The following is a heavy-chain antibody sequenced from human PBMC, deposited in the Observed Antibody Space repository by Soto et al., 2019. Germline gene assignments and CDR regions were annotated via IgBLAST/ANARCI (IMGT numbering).Heavy chain of an antibody. D-gene: IGHD2-2*01. J-gene: IGHJ3*02. CDR2: IGGGNDDK. CDR1: GFTFSIYA. V-gene: IGHV3-23*01. Sequence: VQLLESGGGLVQPGGSLRLPCAASGFTFSIYAMSWVRQAPGKGLEWVSGIGGGNDDKHYADSVKGRFIISRDNSKSTLSFQMNGLRAEDTDVYYCAKDRMYHNSVWDPFDIWGQGTIVTVSS. CDR3: AKDRMYHNSVWDPFDI.